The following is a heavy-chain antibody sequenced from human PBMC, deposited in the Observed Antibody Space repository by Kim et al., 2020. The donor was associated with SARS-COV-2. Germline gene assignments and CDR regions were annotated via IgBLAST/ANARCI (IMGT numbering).Heavy chain of an antibody. Sequence: YAQKLQGRVTLTRDTSISTAYMELNTLTADDTAVYYCSRTQSNSWLDWFDPWGQGTRVTVSS. CDR3: SRTQSNSWLDWFDP. J-gene: IGHJ5*02. V-gene: IGHV1-2*02. D-gene: IGHD6-13*01.